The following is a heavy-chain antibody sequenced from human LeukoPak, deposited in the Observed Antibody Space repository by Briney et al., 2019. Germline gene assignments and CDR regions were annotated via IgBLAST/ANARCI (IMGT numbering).Heavy chain of an antibody. CDR3: ATLRSKIAVAGTSAFDI. V-gene: IGHV3-21*01. CDR1: GFTFSSYS. CDR2: ISSSSSYI. D-gene: IGHD6-19*01. J-gene: IGHJ3*02. Sequence: GGSLRLSCAASGFTFSSYSMNWVRQAPGKGLEWVSSISSSSSYIYYADSVKGRFTISRDNAKNSLYLQMNSLRTEDTAVYYCATLRSKIAVAGTSAFDIWGQGTMVTVSS.